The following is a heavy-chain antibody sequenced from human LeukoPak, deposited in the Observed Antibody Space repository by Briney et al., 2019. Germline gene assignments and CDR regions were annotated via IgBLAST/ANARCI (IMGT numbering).Heavy chain of an antibody. J-gene: IGHJ6*02. CDR3: ARDQEAVTTDYFYYGMDV. D-gene: IGHD4-11*01. Sequence: SVKVSCKASGGTFSSYAISWVRQAPGQGLEWMGGIIPIFGTANYAQKFQGRVTITGDKSTSTAYMELSSLRSEDTAVYYCARDQEAVTTDYFYYGMDVWGQGTTLTVSS. CDR2: IIPIFGTA. V-gene: IGHV1-69*06. CDR1: GGTFSSYA.